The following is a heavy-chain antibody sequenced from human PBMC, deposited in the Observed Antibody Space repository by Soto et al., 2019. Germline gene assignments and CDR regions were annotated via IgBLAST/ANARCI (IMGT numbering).Heavy chain of an antibody. CDR2: IRGSGGST. CDR3: AKDRGYCSSTSCEGRDY. V-gene: IGHV3-23*01. Sequence: GGSLRLSCAASGFTFSSYAMSWVRQAPGKGLEWVSAIRGSGGSTYYADSVKGRFTMSRDNSKNTLYLQMNSLRAEDTAVYYCAKDRGYCSSTSCEGRDYWGQGTLVTVSS. D-gene: IGHD2-2*01. CDR1: GFTFSSYA. J-gene: IGHJ4*02.